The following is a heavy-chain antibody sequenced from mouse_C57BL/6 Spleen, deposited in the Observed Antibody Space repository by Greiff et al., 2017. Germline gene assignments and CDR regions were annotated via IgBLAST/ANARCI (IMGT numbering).Heavy chain of an antibody. CDR1: GYAFSSYW. J-gene: IGHJ2*01. Sequence: VQLQQSGAELVKPGASVKISCKASGYAFSSYWMNWVKQRPGKGLEWIGQIYPGDGDTNYNGKFKGKATLTADKSSSTAYMQLGSLTSEDSAVYFCARYDYGGGGSYFDYWGQGTTLTVSS. CDR3: ARYDYGGGGSYFDY. D-gene: IGHD2-4*01. V-gene: IGHV1-80*01. CDR2: IYPGDGDT.